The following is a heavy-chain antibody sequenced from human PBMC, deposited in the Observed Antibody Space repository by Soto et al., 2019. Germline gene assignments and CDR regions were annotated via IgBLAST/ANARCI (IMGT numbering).Heavy chain of an antibody. V-gene: IGHV4-31*03. CDR3: ARAYYYDSSGYVGAFDY. Sequence: QVQLQESGPGLVKPSQTLSLTCTVSGGSISSGGYYWSWIRQHPGKGLEWIGYIYYSGSTYYNPSLKSRFTISVDTSKNQFSLKLSSVTAADTAVYYCARAYYYDSSGYVGAFDYWGQGTLVTVSS. J-gene: IGHJ4*02. D-gene: IGHD3-22*01. CDR2: IYYSGST. CDR1: GGSISSGGYY.